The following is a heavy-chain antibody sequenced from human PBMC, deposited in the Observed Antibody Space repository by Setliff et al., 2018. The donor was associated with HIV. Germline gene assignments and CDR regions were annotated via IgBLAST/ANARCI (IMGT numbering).Heavy chain of an antibody. J-gene: IGHJ6*03. CDR1: GLTFSSYG. CDR3: AKDSEAVAVKYYYMDV. Sequence: PGESLKISCAASGLTFSSYGMHWVRQAPGKGLEWVAFIWYNGGKTYYADSVQGRFTISRDTPNHMVYLQMNYLRPEDTALYYCAKDSEAVAVKYYYMDVWGRGTTVTVSS. CDR2: IWYNGGKT. V-gene: IGHV3-30*02. D-gene: IGHD6-19*01.